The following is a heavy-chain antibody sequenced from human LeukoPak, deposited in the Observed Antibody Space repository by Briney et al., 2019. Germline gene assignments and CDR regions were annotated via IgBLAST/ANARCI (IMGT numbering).Heavy chain of an antibody. V-gene: IGHV1-46*01. Sequence: ASVKLSCKASGYSFTSHYMHWVRQAPGQGLEWMGLINPSGSSTLYAQKFQGRVTMTRDMSTTTDYMELSSLRSEDTAVYYCARDNSVGETAWWFDPWGQGTLVTVSS. CDR1: GYSFTSHY. CDR2: INPSGSST. J-gene: IGHJ5*02. D-gene: IGHD1-26*01. CDR3: ARDNSVGETAWWFDP.